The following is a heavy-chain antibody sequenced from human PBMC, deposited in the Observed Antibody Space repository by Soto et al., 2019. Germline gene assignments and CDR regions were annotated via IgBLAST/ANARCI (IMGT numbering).Heavy chain of an antibody. D-gene: IGHD6-13*01. CDR2: IGTAGDR. CDR1: GFTFSSHD. CDR3: ARDAGIAAPWGMDV. Sequence: QPGGSLRLSCAASGFTFSSHDMHWVRQAAGKGLEWVSAIGTAGDRYYPGSVKGRFTISRENAKNSLYLQMSSLRAEDTAVYYCARDAGIAAPWGMDVWGQGTTVTVSS. J-gene: IGHJ6*02. V-gene: IGHV3-13*01.